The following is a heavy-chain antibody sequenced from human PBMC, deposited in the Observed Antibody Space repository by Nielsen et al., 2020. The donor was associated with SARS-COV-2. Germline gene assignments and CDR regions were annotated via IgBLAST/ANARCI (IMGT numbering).Heavy chain of an antibody. CDR1: GFPFSNYA. Sequence: GESLKISCEASGFPFSNYAMSWVRQAPGKGLEWVSGISNDGFLTHYADSVKGRFTVSRDNSKNTLYLQMNSLRAEDTAVYYCAKRSGYTSGWYGDYWGQGTLVTVSS. D-gene: IGHD6-19*01. V-gene: IGHV3-23*01. J-gene: IGHJ4*02. CDR2: ISNDGFLT. CDR3: AKRSGYTSGWYGDY.